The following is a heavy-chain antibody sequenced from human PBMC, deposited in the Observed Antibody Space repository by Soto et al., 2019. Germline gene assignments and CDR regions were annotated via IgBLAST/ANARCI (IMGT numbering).Heavy chain of an antibody. CDR3: AKDPIVVVVAANDAFDI. CDR2: ISGSGGST. CDR1: GFTFSSYA. D-gene: IGHD2-15*01. V-gene: IGHV3-23*01. J-gene: IGHJ3*02. Sequence: PGGSMELSCAASGFTFSSYAMSWVRQAPGKGLEWVSAISGSGGSTYYADSVKGRFTISRDNSKNTLYLQMNSLRAEDTAVYYCAKDPIVVVVAANDAFDIWGQGTMVTVSS.